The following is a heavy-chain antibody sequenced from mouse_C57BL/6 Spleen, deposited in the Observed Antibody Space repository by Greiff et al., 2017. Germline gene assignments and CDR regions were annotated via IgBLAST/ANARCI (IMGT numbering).Heavy chain of an antibody. J-gene: IGHJ1*03. Sequence: VKLQQPGAELVKPGASVKMSCKASGYTFTSYWITWVKQRPGQGLEWIGDIYPGSGSTNYNEKFKSKATLTVDTSSSTAYMQLSSLTSEDSAVYYCARRDGSPWYFDVWGTGTTVTVSS. CDR3: ARRDGSPWYFDV. V-gene: IGHV1-55*01. CDR2: IYPGSGST. D-gene: IGHD1-1*01. CDR1: GYTFTSYW.